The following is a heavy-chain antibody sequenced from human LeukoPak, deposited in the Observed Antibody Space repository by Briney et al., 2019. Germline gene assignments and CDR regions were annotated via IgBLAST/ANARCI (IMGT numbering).Heavy chain of an antibody. Sequence: GSLRLSCAASGFTFSNYPIHWVRQAPGKGLEFVSSIHSNGISTYYGNSVKGRFTVSRDNSKNTVYLQMGSLREEDMAVYYCARTQQWLATGGWYWFDTWGQGTLVTVSS. D-gene: IGHD6-19*01. J-gene: IGHJ5*02. CDR1: GFTFSNYP. CDR3: ARTQQWLATGGWYWFDT. V-gene: IGHV3-64*01. CDR2: IHSNGIST.